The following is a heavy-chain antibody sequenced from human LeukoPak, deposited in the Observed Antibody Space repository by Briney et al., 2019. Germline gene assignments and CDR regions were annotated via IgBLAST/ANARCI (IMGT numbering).Heavy chain of an antibody. V-gene: IGHV4-39*07. CDR1: SGSISTSNYY. CDR2: IFYSGST. D-gene: IGHD5-18*01. J-gene: IGHJ4*02. Sequence: SETLSLTCTVSSGSISTSNYYWGWVRQPPGKALEWIGNIFYSGSTYYSPSLKSRVTISLDTSRNQFSLKLNSVTAADTAVYYCARENIYGYFDYWGQGTLVTVSS. CDR3: ARENIYGYFDY.